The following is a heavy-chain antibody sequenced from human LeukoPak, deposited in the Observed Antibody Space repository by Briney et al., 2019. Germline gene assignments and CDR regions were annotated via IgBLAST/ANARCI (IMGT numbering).Heavy chain of an antibody. CDR2: IYYSGST. Sequence: SETLSLTCTVSGGSISSYYWSWIRQPPGKGLEWIGYIYYSGSTNYNPSLKSRVTISVDTSKNQFSLKLSSVTAADTAVYYCASLNFYGGYVDYWGQGTLVTVSS. J-gene: IGHJ4*02. CDR1: GGSISSYY. CDR3: ASLNFYGGYVDY. V-gene: IGHV4-59*01. D-gene: IGHD4/OR15-4a*01.